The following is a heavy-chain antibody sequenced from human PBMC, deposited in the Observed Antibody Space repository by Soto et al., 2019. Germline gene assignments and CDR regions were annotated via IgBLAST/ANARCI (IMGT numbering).Heavy chain of an antibody. J-gene: IGHJ4*02. D-gene: IGHD4-17*01. V-gene: IGHV3-48*02. CDR1: GFTFSSYS. Sequence: GGSLRLSCATSGFTFSSYSMNWVRQAPGEGLEWVSYISSSSSGIYYVDSVKGRFTISRDNAKNSLYLQMNSLRDEDTAVYYCAREVYGEYIKSDYWGQGNLVTVSS. CDR3: AREVYGEYIKSDY. CDR2: ISSSSSGI.